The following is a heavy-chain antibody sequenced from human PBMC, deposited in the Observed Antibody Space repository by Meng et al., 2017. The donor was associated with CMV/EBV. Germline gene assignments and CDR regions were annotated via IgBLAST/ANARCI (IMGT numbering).Heavy chain of an antibody. D-gene: IGHD6-13*01. J-gene: IGHJ4*02. CDR2: ITASGGST. CDR3: AKAFSASWYREYYDD. CDR1: EFTFSNYA. V-gene: IGHV3-23*01. Sequence: VGSLRLSCAASEFTFSNYAMSWVRQAPGRGLAWVSAITASGGSTYYADSVKGRFIVSRDNSKNTLYLQMNSLRAEDTALYYCAKAFSASWYREYYDDWGQGTLVTVSS.